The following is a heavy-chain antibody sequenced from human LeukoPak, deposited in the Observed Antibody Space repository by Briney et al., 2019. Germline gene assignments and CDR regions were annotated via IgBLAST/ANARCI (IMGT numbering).Heavy chain of an antibody. CDR2: INPSGGST. D-gene: IGHD6-19*01. CDR3: VRDRYSSGSVTPSDY. CDR1: GYTFTSYY. V-gene: IGHV1-46*01. Sequence: ASVKVSCKASGYTFTSYYMHWVRQAPGQGLEWMGIINPSGGSTSYAQKFQGRVTMTRDTSTSTVYMELSSLRSEDTAVYYCVRDRYSSGSVTPSDYWGQGTLVTVSS. J-gene: IGHJ4*02.